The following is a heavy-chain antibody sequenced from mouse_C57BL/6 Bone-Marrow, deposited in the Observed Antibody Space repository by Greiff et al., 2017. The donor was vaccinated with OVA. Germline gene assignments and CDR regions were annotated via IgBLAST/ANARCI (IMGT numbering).Heavy chain of an antibody. J-gene: IGHJ1*03. V-gene: IGHV3-3*01. D-gene: IGHD2-4*01. Sequence: EVQLQQSGPSLVRPSQTLSLTCTVTGFSINSDCYWIWIRQFPGNKLEYIGYTFYSGITYYNPSLESRTYITRDTSKNQFSLKLSSVTTEDTATYYCARERHDYDGWYFDVWGTGTTVTVSS. CDR1: GFSINSDCY. CDR2: TFYSGIT. CDR3: ARERHDYDGWYFDV.